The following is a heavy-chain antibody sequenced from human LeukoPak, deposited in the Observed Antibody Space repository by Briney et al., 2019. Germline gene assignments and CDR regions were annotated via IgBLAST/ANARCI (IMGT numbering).Heavy chain of an antibody. CDR2: ISGSGGST. Sequence: PGGSLRLSCAASGLTVSSNYMSWVRQAPGKGLEWVSAISGSGGSTYYADSVKGRFTISRDNSKNALYLQMSSLRAEDTAVYYCAKDREVVVTANTDYWGQGTLVTVSS. CDR1: GLTVSSNY. V-gene: IGHV3-23*01. D-gene: IGHD2-21*02. J-gene: IGHJ4*02. CDR3: AKDREVVVTANTDY.